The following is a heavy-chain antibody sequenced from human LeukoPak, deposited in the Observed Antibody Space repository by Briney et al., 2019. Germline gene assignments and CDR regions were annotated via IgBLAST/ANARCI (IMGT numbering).Heavy chain of an antibody. CDR3: ARYCSGGTCYVGLI. CDR2: IRSCGSSG. J-gene: IGHJ4*02. CDR1: GFTFSTYG. V-gene: IGHV3-33*01. Sequence: GGSLRLSCVASGFTFSTYGTHWVRQAPGKGVEWVAVIRSCGSSGYYADSVKGRFIISRDNSKNTLYLQMNTLRAEDTAMYYCARYCSGGTCYVGLIWGQGTLVTVSS. D-gene: IGHD2-15*01.